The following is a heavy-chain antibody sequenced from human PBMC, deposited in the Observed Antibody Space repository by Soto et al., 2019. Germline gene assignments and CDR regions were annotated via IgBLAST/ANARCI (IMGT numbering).Heavy chain of an antibody. Sequence: SETLSLTCTVSGGFIGSDSWSWIRHFAGKGLEWIGRVFADGRTNYNPSLKSRVTMSVDMATSQFYLKLTSVTGADTAVYFCARDRGSYAYGSFDPWGQGTLVTVSS. D-gene: IGHD3-16*01. J-gene: IGHJ5*02. CDR2: VFADGRT. CDR1: GGFIGSDS. V-gene: IGHV4-4*07. CDR3: ARDRGSYAYGSFDP.